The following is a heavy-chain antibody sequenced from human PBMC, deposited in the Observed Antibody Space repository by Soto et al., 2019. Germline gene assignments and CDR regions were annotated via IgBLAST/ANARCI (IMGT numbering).Heavy chain of an antibody. V-gene: IGHV4-30-4*01. J-gene: IGHJ4*02. Sequence: PSETLSLTCTVSGGSISSGDYYWSWIRQPPGKGLEWIGYIYYSGSTYYNPSLKSRVTISVDTSKNQFSLKLSSVTAADTAVYYCARDGYSYGLAFDYWGQGTLVTVSS. CDR3: ARDGYSYGLAFDY. CDR2: IYYSGST. CDR1: GGSISSGDYY. D-gene: IGHD5-18*01.